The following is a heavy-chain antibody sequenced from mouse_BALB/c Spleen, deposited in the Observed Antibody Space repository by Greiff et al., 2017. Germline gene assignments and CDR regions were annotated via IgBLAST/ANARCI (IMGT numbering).Heavy chain of an antibody. V-gene: IGHV1-7*01. CDR1: GYTFTSYW. J-gene: IGHJ2*01. CDR2: INPSTGYT. Sequence: QVQLQQSGAELAKPGASVKMSCKASGYTFTSYWMHWVKQRPGQGLEWIGYINPSTGYTEYNQKFKDKATLTADKSSSTAYMQLSSLTSEDSAVYYCARSDGSSFHWGQGTTLTVSS. D-gene: IGHD1-1*01. CDR3: ARSDGSSFH.